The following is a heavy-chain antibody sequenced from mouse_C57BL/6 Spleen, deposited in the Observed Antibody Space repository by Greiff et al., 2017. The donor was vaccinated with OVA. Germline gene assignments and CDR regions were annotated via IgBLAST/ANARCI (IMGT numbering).Heavy chain of an antibody. J-gene: IGHJ3*01. D-gene: IGHD2-4*01. CDR1: GFTFSDYY. V-gene: IGHV5-16*01. CDR2: INYDGSST. CDR3: ARMRDYDVFAY. Sequence: EVQLQESEGGLVQPGSSMKLSCTASGFTFSDYYMAWVRQVPEKGLEWVANINYDGSSTYYLDSLKSRFIISRDNAKNILYLQMSSLKSEDTATYYCARMRDYDVFAYWGQGTLVTVSA.